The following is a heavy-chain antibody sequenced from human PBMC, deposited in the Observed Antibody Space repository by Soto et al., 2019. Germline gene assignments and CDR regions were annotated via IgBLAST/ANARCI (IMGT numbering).Heavy chain of an antibody. CDR3: AKDDVSGDGLWLVSD. D-gene: IGHD2-21*02. CDR1: GFTFSKYA. J-gene: IGHJ4*02. V-gene: IGHV3-23*01. Sequence: GGSPRLSCEASGFTFSKYAMIWVRQAPGKGQEWVSGITGSGLTIEHSASVEGRFTISRDNSKNTVYLQMNSLRAEDTAIYYCAKDDVSGDGLWLVSDWGQGTPVTVSS. CDR2: ITGSGLTI.